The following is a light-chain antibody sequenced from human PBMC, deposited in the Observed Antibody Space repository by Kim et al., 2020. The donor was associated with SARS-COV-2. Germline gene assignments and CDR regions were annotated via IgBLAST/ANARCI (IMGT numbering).Light chain of an antibody. CDR3: KQYNSWPLP. V-gene: IGKV3-15*01. CDR2: DTS. J-gene: IGKJ4*01. Sequence: EIVMTQSPVALSVSPGEGATLSCTASQSISKNLAWYQQKPGQTPRLVIYDTSTRMPAFPARFSGSGSGTEFTLTITGLQSEDFAVYFCKQYNSWPLPFGGGTKVDIK. CDR1: QSISKN.